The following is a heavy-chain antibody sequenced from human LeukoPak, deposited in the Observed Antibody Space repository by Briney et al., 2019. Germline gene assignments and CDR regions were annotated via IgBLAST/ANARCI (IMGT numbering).Heavy chain of an antibody. V-gene: IGHV7-4-1*02. J-gene: IGHJ4*02. Sequence: GASVTVSCTASGYTFNTYSINWVRQAPGQGPEWVGWINAHTGNPTYAQGFTGRFVFSLDTSVSTAYLQISSLRAEDTAVYYCAREVLRLDYWGQGTLVTVSS. CDR1: GYTFNTYS. CDR2: INAHTGNP. CDR3: AREVLRLDY.